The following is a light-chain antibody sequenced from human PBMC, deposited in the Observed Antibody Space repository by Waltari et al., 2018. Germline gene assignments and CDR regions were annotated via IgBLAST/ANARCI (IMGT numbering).Light chain of an antibody. CDR1: SSDVGSYNY. J-gene: IGLJ1*01. CDR2: EVT. CDR3: SSHTRTTTLYV. Sequence: QSALTQPASVSGSPGQSITISCTGTSSDVGSYNYVSWYQQHPGKAPKLLLFEVTDLPSGVSKRFSGSKSGNTAALTISGLQAEDEADYYCSSHTRTTTLYVFGTGTKVTVL. V-gene: IGLV2-14*03.